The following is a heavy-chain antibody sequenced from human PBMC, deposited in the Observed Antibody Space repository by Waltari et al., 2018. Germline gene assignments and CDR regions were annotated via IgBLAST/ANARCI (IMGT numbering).Heavy chain of an antibody. J-gene: IGHJ6*03. V-gene: IGHV3-7*01. CDR2: IKQDGSEK. D-gene: IGHD2-15*01. CDR3: ARVCCRTYYYYYYMDV. Sequence: EVQLVESGGGLVQPGGSLRLSCAASGFTFSSYWMSWVRQAPGKGREWVANIKQDGSEKYNVDSVKGRFTISRDNAKNSLKQQMNSLRAEDTAVYYGARVCCRTYYYYYYMDVWGKGTTVTVSS. CDR1: GFTFSSYW.